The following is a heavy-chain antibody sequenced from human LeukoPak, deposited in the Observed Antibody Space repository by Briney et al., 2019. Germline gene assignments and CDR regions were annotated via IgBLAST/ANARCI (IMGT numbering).Heavy chain of an antibody. J-gene: IGHJ6*03. CDR1: GYTFTGYY. CDR3: ARGRSGGSSLFYYYYYMDV. V-gene: IGHV1-2*02. D-gene: IGHD2-15*01. Sequence: ASVKVSCKASGYTFTGYYMHWVRQAPGQGLEWMGWINPNSGGTNYAQKFQGRVTMTRDTSISTAYMELSRLRSDDTAVYYCARGRSGGSSLFYYYYYMDVWGKGTTVTVSS. CDR2: INPNSGGT.